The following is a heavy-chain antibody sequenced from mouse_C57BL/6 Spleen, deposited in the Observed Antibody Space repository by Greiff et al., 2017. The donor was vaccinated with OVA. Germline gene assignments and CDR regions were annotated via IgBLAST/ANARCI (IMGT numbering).Heavy chain of an antibody. CDR3: ARERADYYAMDY. CDR2: LDPEAGAT. V-gene: IGHV14-2*01. Sequence: VQLKESGAELVKPGASVKLSCTASGFDNKDYSLPWVTHRTEQGLEWIGRLDPEAGATTYAPKFKGTATITADTSSNPAYLQLSSLTSEDTAVYYCARERADYYAMDYWGQGTSVTVSS. CDR1: GFDNKDYS. J-gene: IGHJ4*01.